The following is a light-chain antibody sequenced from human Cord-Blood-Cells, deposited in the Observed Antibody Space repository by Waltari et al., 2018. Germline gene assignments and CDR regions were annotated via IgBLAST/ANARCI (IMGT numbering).Light chain of an antibody. CDR1: SSDVGSYNL. Sequence: QSALTQPASVSGSPGQSITISCTGTSSDVGSYNLVCWYQQHPGKAPKLMIYDVSNRPSGVSNRFSGSKSGNTASLTISGLQAEDEADYYCSSYTSSSTRVFGGGTKLTVL. J-gene: IGLJ3*02. V-gene: IGLV2-14*02. CDR2: DVS. CDR3: SSYTSSSTRV.